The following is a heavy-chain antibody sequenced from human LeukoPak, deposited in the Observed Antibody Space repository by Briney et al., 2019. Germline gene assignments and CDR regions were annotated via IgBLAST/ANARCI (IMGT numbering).Heavy chain of an antibody. CDR1: GFTFSSYG. V-gene: IGHV3-64*01. J-gene: IGHJ4*02. D-gene: IGHD3-22*01. CDR2: ISSNGGST. Sequence: GGSLRLSCAASGFTFSSYGMHWVRQAPGKGLEYVSAISSNGGSTYYANSVKGRFTISRDNSKNTLYLQMGSLRAEDMAVYYCARVQSQNSYDSSGYPDYWGQGTLVTVSS. CDR3: ARVQSQNSYDSSGYPDY.